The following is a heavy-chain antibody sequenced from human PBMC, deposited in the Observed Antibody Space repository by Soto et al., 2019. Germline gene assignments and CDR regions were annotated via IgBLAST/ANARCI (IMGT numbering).Heavy chain of an antibody. D-gene: IGHD2-21*02. V-gene: IGHV2-5*02. CDR1: GFSLSTTGEG. CDR3: VQSRCGGDCLQSYSSHSYYGLDV. CDR2: IYWDDDK. Sequence: QITLKESGPTLVKPTQTLTLTCTFSGFSLSTTGEGVGWIRQPPGKALEWLALIYWDDDKRYSPSLKSRLTITKDTSKNQVVLTMANFDPVDRATYYCVQSRCGGDCLQSYSSHSYYGLDVWGQGTTVTVSS. J-gene: IGHJ6*02.